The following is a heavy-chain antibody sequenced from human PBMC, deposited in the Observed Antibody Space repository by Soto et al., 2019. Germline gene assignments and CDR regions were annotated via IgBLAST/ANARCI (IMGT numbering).Heavy chain of an antibody. V-gene: IGHV5-51*01. Sequence: LGESLKISCQGSGYSFTSYWIGRVRQMPGKGLEWMGIIYPGDSDTRYSPSFQGQVTISADKSISTAYLQWSSLKASDTAMYYCARLEQQLVRHYDYWGQGTLVTVSS. CDR3: ARLEQQLVRHYDY. CDR1: GYSFTSYW. J-gene: IGHJ4*02. D-gene: IGHD6-13*01. CDR2: IYPGDSDT.